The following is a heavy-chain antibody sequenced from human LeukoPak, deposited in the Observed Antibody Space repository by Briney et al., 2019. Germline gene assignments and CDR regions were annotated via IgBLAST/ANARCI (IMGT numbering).Heavy chain of an antibody. D-gene: IGHD3-3*01. CDR2: IYSGGST. CDR3: AKVGPYYDFWSGYQDAFDI. Sequence: PGGSLRLSCAASGFTVSSNYMSWVRQAPGKGLEWVSVIYSGGSTYYADSVKGRFTISRDNAKNSLYLQMNSLRAEDTALYYCAKVGPYYDFWSGYQDAFDIWGQGTMVTVSS. J-gene: IGHJ3*02. CDR1: GFTVSSNY. V-gene: IGHV3-53*05.